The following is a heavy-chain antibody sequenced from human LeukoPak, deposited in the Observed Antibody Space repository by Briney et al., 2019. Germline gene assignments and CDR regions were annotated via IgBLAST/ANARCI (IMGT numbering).Heavy chain of an antibody. CDR2: IYHSGST. Sequence: SSETLSLTCAVSGGSIRSGGYSWSWIRQPPGKGLEWIGYIYHSGSTYYNPALKSRLTIYIDRSKNRFGLELSSVTTADTAVYYCARELRYYDRSGYDGPNQYNWFDPWGQGTLVTVSS. CDR1: GGSIRSGGYS. V-gene: IGHV4-30-2*01. D-gene: IGHD3-22*01. CDR3: ARELRYYDRSGYDGPNQYNWFDP. J-gene: IGHJ5*02.